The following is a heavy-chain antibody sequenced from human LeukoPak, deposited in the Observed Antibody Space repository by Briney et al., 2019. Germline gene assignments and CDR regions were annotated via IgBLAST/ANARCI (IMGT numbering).Heavy chain of an antibody. Sequence: PGGSLRLSCAPSAFTFSSYAMSWVRQAPGKGLEWVSAISGSGGSTYYADSVKGRFTISRDNSKNTLYLQMNSLRAEDTAVYYCAKSCSSTSCYHNYWGQGTLVTVSS. J-gene: IGHJ4*02. CDR2: ISGSGGST. D-gene: IGHD2-2*01. CDR1: AFTFSSYA. CDR3: AKSCSSTSCYHNY. V-gene: IGHV3-23*01.